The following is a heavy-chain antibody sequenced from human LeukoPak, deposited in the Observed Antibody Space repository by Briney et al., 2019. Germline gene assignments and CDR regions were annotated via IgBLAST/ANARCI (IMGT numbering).Heavy chain of an antibody. V-gene: IGHV4-30-4*08. Sequence: PSETLSLTXTVSGGSISSGDYYWSWICQPPGKGLEWIGYIYYSGSTYYNPSLKSRVTISVDTSKNQFSLKLSSVTAADTAVYYCARTYGSGSYYHWGQGTLVTVSS. CDR3: ARTYGSGSYYH. CDR2: IYYSGST. J-gene: IGHJ1*01. CDR1: GGSISSGDYY. D-gene: IGHD3-10*01.